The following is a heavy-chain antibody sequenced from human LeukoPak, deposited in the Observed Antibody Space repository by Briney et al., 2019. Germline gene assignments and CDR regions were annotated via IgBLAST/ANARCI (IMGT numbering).Heavy chain of an antibody. CDR3: ARDYAIFGVVTPMDY. CDR2: IKQDGSER. CDR1: GFTFSSYW. D-gene: IGHD3-3*01. V-gene: IGHV3-7*01. J-gene: IGHJ4*02. Sequence: GGSLRLSCVASGFTFSSYWMSWVRQAPGKGLEWVANIKQDGSERYYVDSVKGRFTISRDNAKNSLYLQMNSLRAEDTAVYYCARDYAIFGVVTPMDYWGQGTLVTVSS.